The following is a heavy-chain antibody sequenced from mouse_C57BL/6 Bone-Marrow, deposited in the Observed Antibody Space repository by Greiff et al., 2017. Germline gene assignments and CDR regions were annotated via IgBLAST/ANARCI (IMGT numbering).Heavy chain of an antibody. CDR1: GFTFSSYA. CDR2: ISSGGDYI. J-gene: IGHJ2*01. D-gene: IGHD2-4*01. CDR3: TTYDYTYFDY. V-gene: IGHV5-9-1*02. Sequence: EVKVVESGEGLVKPGGSLKLSCAASGFTFSSYAMSWVRQTPEKRLEWVAYISSGGDYIYYADTVKGRFTIYRDNARNTLYLQMSSLKSEDTAMYYWTTYDYTYFDYWGQGTTLTVSS.